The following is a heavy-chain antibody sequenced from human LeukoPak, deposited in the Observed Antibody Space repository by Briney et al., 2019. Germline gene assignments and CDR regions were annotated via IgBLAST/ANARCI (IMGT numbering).Heavy chain of an antibody. D-gene: IGHD3-22*01. J-gene: IGHJ3*02. CDR2: IYPVDSDT. V-gene: IGHV5-51*01. CDR1: GYSFTSYW. Sequence: GESLKISCKGSGYSFTSYWIGWVRQMPGKGLGWLGIIYPVDSDTRYSPSFQGQVTISADKSISTAYLQWSSLKASDTAMYYCARVALDTYYYDSSGYDAFDIWGQGTMVTVSS. CDR3: ARVALDTYYYDSSGYDAFDI.